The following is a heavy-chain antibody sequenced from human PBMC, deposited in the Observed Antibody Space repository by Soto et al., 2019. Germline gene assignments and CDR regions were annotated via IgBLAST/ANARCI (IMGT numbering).Heavy chain of an antibody. CDR3: AKDRYGDYGGIDY. V-gene: IGHV3-23*01. D-gene: IGHD4-17*01. Sequence: PGGSLRLSCTASAFTFSTYAMIWVRQAPGKGLEWVSVITGSGGSTYYADSVKGRFTISRDTSKNTLFLQMNSLRAEDTAVYYCAKDRYGDYGGIDYWGQGTMVTVSS. CDR1: AFTFSTYA. CDR2: ITGSGGST. J-gene: IGHJ4*02.